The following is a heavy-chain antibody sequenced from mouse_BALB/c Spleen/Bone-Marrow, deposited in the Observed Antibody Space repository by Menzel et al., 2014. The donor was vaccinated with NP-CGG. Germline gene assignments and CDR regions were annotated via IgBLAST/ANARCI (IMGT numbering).Heavy chain of an antibody. J-gene: IGHJ2*01. CDR2: ISSGGSYT. CDR1: GFTFSSYG. CDR3: GRNYYGSSYYFDY. Sequence: EVKLEESGGDLVKPGGSLKLSCVASGFTFSSYGMSWVRQTPDKRLEWVATISSGGSYTYYPDSVKGRFTISRDNAKNTLYLQMSNLKSEDTAMYYCGRNYYGSSYYFDYWGQGTTLTVSS. V-gene: IGHV5-6*01. D-gene: IGHD1-1*01.